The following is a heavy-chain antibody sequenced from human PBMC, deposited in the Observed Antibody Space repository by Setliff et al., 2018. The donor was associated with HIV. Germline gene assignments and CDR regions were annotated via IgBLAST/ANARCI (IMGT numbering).Heavy chain of an antibody. CDR2: IYMAGNT. Sequence: GGSLRLSCAVSGFTVSANYMHWVRQAPGKGLEWLSIIYMAGNTYYADSVKGRFTTSRDNYKNTVFLQMNSLRVDDSALYYCTRPYYYASGSYDYWGQGTLVTVSS. J-gene: IGHJ4*02. CDR1: GFTVSANY. D-gene: IGHD3-10*01. V-gene: IGHV3-66*02. CDR3: TRPYYYASGSYDY.